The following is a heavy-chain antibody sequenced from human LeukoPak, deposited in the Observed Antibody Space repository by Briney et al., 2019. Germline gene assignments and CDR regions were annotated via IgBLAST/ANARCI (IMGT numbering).Heavy chain of an antibody. D-gene: IGHD3-3*02. Sequence: GGSLRLSCAASGFSVYDYNMKWVRQAPGKGLEWVSYISRSGTSMYYADSVKGRFTISRDNAKNSLYLHLSSLRAEDTAMYYCARDALLEIRWGQDCYYMDVWGKGTMVTVSS. CDR3: ARDALLEIRWGQDCYYMDV. V-gene: IGHV3-21*06. CDR2: ISRSGTSM. J-gene: IGHJ6*03. CDR1: GFSVYDYN.